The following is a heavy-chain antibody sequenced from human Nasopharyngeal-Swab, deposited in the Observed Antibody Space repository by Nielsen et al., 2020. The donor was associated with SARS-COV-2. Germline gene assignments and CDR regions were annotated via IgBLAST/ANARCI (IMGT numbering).Heavy chain of an antibody. Sequence: VRQAPGKGLEWIGEINHSGSTNYNPSLKSRVTISVDTSKNQFSLKLSSVTAADTAVYYCARDYRTVTTGGVYYYYYMDVWGKGTTVTVSS. CDR2: INHSGST. CDR3: ARDYRTVTTGGVYYYYYMDV. D-gene: IGHD4-17*01. V-gene: IGHV4-4*02. J-gene: IGHJ6*03.